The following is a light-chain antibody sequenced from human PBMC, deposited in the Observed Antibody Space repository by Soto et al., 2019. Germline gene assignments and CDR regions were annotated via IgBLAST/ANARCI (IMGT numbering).Light chain of an antibody. Sequence: IQMTQSPSTLSASVGDRVTITCRASQSISTWLAWYQQEPGKAPKLLIHKASSLQSGVPSRFSGSGSGTDFTLTISSLQPEDFATYYCLQDYNYPRTFGQGTKVE. CDR1: QSISTW. J-gene: IGKJ1*01. CDR3: LQDYNYPRT. V-gene: IGKV1-5*03. CDR2: KAS.